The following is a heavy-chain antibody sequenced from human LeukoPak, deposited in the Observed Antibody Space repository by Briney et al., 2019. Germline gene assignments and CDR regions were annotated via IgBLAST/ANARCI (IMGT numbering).Heavy chain of an antibody. V-gene: IGHV3-33*01. CDR2: IWYDGSNK. D-gene: IGHD3-22*01. Sequence: GGSLRLSCAASGFTFSSYGMHWVRQAPGKGLEWVAVIWYDGSNKYYADSVKGRFTISRDNSKNTLYLQMNSLRAEDTAVYYCARDLRDTSGYYWIDSWGQGTLVTVSS. CDR3: ARDLRDTSGYYWIDS. CDR1: GFTFSSYG. J-gene: IGHJ5*01.